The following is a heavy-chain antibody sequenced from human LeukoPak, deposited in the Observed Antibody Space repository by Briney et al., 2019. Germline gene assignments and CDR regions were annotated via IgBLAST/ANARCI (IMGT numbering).Heavy chain of an antibody. V-gene: IGHV4-59*08. CDR3: ARRVGAAFDY. CDR1: GGSISSYY. J-gene: IGHJ4*02. Sequence: KPSETLSLTCTVSGGSISSYYWSWIRQPPGKGLEWIGYIYYSGSTNYNPSLKSRVTISVDTSENQFSLKLSSVTAADTAVYYCARRVGAAFDYWGQGTLVTVSS. CDR2: IYYSGST. D-gene: IGHD1-26*01.